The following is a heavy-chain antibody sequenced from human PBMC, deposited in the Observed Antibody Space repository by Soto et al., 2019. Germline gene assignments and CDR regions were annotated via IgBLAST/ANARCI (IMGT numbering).Heavy chain of an antibody. J-gene: IGHJ4*02. CDR1: GYTFSNYG. D-gene: IGHD2-2*01. V-gene: IGHV1-18*01. CDR2: ISLYSDGT. Sequence: QVQLVQSGGEVKRPGASVKVSCKTSGYTFSNYGITWVRQAPGQPLEWLGWISLYSDGTNYSEKVQGRVTLTTDTSTGTAYMELRSLRSDDTAVYYYARDERGTCIGTGCYYFDYWGQGTLVTVSS. CDR3: ARDERGTCIGTGCYYFDY.